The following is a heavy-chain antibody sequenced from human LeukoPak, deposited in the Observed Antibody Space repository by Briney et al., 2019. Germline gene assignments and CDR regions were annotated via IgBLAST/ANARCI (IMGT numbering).Heavy chain of an antibody. CDR3: ARADVPDYYYYMDV. V-gene: IGHV1-8*01. J-gene: IGHJ6*03. CDR1: GYTFTSYD. CDR2: MNPNSGNT. Sequence: ASVKVSCKASGYTFTSYDINWVRQATRQGLEWMGWMNPNSGNTGYAQKFQGRVTMTRNTSISTAYMELSSLRSEDTAVYYCARADVPDYYYYMDVWGKGTAVTVSS.